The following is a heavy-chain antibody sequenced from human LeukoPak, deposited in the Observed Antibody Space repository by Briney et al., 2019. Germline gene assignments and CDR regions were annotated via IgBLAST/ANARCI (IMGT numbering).Heavy chain of an antibody. D-gene: IGHD2-2*01. CDR1: GFTFSGSA. CDR2: IRSKANSYAT. J-gene: IGHJ6*03. CDR3: TRPASSTSYVGYYYYMDV. V-gene: IGHV3-73*01. Sequence: GGSLKPSCAASGFTFSGSAMHWVRQASGKGLEWVGRIRSKANSYATAYAASVKGRFTISRDDSKNTAYLQMNSLKTEDTAVYYCTRPASSTSYVGYYYYMDVWGKGTTVTVSS.